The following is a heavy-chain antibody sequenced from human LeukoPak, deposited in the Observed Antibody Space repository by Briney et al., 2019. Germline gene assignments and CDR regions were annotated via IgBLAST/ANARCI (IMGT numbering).Heavy chain of an antibody. Sequence: GASVKVSCKASGYTFTKYFMHWVRQAPGQGLEWMGIINPRVGSTGYEQTFQGRITMTTDMSTRTVYMELSSLESESAEVYYCARRDCVGDCYSNWFGHWGQGTLVTVSS. CDR3: ARRDCVGDCYSNWFGH. V-gene: IGHV1-46*01. J-gene: IGHJ5*02. D-gene: IGHD2-21*02. CDR1: GYTFTKYF. CDR2: INPRVGST.